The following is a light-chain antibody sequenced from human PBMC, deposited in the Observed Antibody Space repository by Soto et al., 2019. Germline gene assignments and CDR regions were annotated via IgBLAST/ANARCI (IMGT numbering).Light chain of an antibody. CDR1: QSVSSN. J-gene: IGKJ4*01. V-gene: IGKV3-15*01. CDR2: GAS. CDR3: QQYNNWPLT. Sequence: EIVMTQSPATLSVSPGERATLSCRASQSVSSNLAWYQQKPGQAPSLLIYGASTRATGIPARFSGSGSGTEFTLTISILQSEDFAVYYCQQYNNWPLTFGGGTKVEIK.